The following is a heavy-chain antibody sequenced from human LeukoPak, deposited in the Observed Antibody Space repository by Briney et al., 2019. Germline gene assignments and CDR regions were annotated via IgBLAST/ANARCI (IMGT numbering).Heavy chain of an antibody. Sequence: ASVKVSCKASGYTFTGYYMHWVRQAPGQGLGWMGWINPISGGTHYAQKFPGWATLTRDASISTAYMEQSRLRSDDTAVYYCARETYSGDAFDIWGQGTMVTVSS. CDR3: ARETYSGDAFDI. V-gene: IGHV1-2*04. CDR2: INPISGGT. CDR1: GYTFTGYY. D-gene: IGHD1-26*01. J-gene: IGHJ3*02.